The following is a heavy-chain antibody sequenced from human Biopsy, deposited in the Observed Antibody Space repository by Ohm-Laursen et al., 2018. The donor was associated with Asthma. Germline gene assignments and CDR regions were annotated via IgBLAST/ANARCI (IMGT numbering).Heavy chain of an antibody. D-gene: IGHD4-17*01. J-gene: IGHJ6*01. CDR3: ARVRRYGDIFFGMDV. V-gene: IGHV4-30-4*01. Sequence: TLSLTCTVSGGYIDSHDWSWCWIRQSPGKGLQWLGYAPFSGSTHYNPSLDRRIRMSVDTSKSQVSLSLTSVSAADTAVYFCARVRRYGDIFFGMDVWGQGTTVTVSS. CDR1: GGYIDSHDWS. CDR2: APFSGST.